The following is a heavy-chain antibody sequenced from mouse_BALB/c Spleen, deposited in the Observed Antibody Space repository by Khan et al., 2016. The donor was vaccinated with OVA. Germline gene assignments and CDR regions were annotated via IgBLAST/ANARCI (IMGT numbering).Heavy chain of an antibody. V-gene: IGHV1-7*01. CDR3: AKPVSNSAWLTY. CDR1: GYTFTSYW. J-gene: IGHJ3*01. D-gene: IGHD2-5*01. Sequence: VQLQESGAELAKPGASVKMSCKASGYTFTSYWMHWVKQRPGQGLEWIGYINPSTGYTEYNQRVKDKATLTADKSSSTAYMQLSSLTSEESAVYYCAKPVSNSAWLTYWGQGTLVTVSA. CDR2: INPSTGYT.